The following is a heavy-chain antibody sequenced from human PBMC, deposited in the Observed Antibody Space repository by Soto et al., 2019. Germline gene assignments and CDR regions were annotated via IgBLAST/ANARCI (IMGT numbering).Heavy chain of an antibody. CDR3: AKTTLARGVLWFGESSHCDY. CDR2: ISGSGGST. V-gene: IGHV3-23*01. J-gene: IGHJ4*02. Sequence: EVQLLESGGGLVQPGGSLRLSCAASGFTFSSYAMSWVRQAPGKGLAWVSAISGSGGSTYYADSVKGRFTISRDNSKNTLYRKMNRLRAEDTAVYYCAKTTLARGVLWFGESSHCDYCGQGTLVTVSS. CDR1: GFTFSSYA. D-gene: IGHD3-10*01.